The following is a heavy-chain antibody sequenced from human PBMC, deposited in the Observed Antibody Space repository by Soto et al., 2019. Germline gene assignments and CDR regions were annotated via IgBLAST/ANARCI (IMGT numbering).Heavy chain of an antibody. CDR3: ARDSGTTSYVLDYFDY. D-gene: IGHD1-7*01. CDR1: GFTFSSYS. CDR2: ISSSSSYI. Sequence: GGALRLSCAGSGFTFSSYSMNWVRQAPGKGLEWVSSISSSSSYIYYADSVKGRFTISRDNAKNSLYLQMNSLRAEDTAVYYCARDSGTTSYVLDYFDYWGQGTLVTVSS. J-gene: IGHJ4*02. V-gene: IGHV3-21*01.